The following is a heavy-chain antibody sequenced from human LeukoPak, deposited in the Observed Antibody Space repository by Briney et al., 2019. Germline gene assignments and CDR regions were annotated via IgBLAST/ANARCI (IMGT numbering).Heavy chain of an antibody. CDR1: GFTFSSYS. D-gene: IGHD6-6*01. CDR2: ISSSSSYI. CDR3: ARVGSGSSSTY. Sequence: GGSLRLSCAASGFTFSSYSMNWVRQAPGKGLEWVSSISSSSSYIYYADSVEGRFTISRDNAKNSLYLQMNSLRAEDTAVYYCARVGSGSSSTYWGQGTLVTVSS. J-gene: IGHJ4*02. V-gene: IGHV3-21*01.